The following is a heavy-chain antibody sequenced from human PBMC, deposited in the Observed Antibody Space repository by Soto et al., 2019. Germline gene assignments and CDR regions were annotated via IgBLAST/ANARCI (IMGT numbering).Heavy chain of an antibody. CDR1: GGTFSSYA. CDR3: ARGRYYDSSGYSSYAFDI. J-gene: IGHJ3*02. CDR2: IIPIFGTA. V-gene: IGHV1-69*13. Sequence: GASVKVSCKASGGTFSSYAISWVRQAPGQGLEWMGGIIPIFGTANYAQKFQGRVTITADESTSTAYMELSSLRSEDTAVYYCARGRYYDSSGYSSYAFDIWGQGTMVTVSS. D-gene: IGHD3-22*01.